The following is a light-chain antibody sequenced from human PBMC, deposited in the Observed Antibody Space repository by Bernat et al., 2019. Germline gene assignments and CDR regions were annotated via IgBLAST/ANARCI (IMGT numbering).Light chain of an antibody. CDR1: QDISNY. V-gene: IGKV1-39*01. J-gene: IGKJ2*01. Sequence: DIQMTQSPSSLSASVGDRVTITCQASQDISNYLNWYQQKPGKAPKLLIYDASNLQSGVPSRFSGSGSGTEYTLTISGLQPDDVATYYCQQSYSTPMDTFGQGTKLEIK. CDR3: QQSYSTPMDT. CDR2: DAS.